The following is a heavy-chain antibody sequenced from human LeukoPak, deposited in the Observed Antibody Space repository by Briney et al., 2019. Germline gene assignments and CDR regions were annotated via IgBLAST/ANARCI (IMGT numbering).Heavy chain of an antibody. Sequence: GRTLRLSCAASGLTFSNYEMNWVRQAPGMGQEWVSYITSSGPTAYYADSVKGRFNISRDNAQNSLFLQMNNLTAEDTAIYYCARLGFCSDGSCYSLDYWGQGILVTVSS. CDR3: ARLGFCSDGSCYSLDY. V-gene: IGHV3-48*03. CDR1: GLTFSNYE. D-gene: IGHD2-15*01. J-gene: IGHJ4*02. CDR2: ITSSGPTA.